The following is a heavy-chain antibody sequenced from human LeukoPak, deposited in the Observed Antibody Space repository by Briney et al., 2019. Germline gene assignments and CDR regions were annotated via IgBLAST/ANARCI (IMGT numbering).Heavy chain of an antibody. Sequence: GGSLRLSCAASGFTFDDYAMHWVRPAPGKGLEWVSGIDRNGDSTGYADSVEGRFTISRDNAKNSLYLQMDSLRAEDTALYYCARDHKGGDGADAFDIWGHGTMVTVSS. D-gene: IGHD5-24*01. CDR2: IDRNGDST. CDR3: ARDHKGGDGADAFDI. V-gene: IGHV3-20*04. CDR1: GFTFDDYA. J-gene: IGHJ3*02.